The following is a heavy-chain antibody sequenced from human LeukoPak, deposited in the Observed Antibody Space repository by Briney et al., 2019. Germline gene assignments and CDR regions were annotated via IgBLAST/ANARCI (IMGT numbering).Heavy chain of an antibody. Sequence: SETLSLTCAVYGGSFSGYYWSWIRQPPGKGLEWIGEINHSGSTNYNPSLKSRVTISVDTSKNQFSLKLSSVTAADTAMYYCARFFRGENWFDPWGQGTLVTVSS. CDR3: ARFFRGENWFDP. D-gene: IGHD4-17*01. J-gene: IGHJ5*02. CDR2: INHSGST. V-gene: IGHV4-34*01. CDR1: GGSFSGYY.